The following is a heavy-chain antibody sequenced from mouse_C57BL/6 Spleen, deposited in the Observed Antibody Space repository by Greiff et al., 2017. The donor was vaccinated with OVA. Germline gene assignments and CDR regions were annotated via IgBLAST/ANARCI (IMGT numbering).Heavy chain of an antibody. CDR1: GYTFTSYW. J-gene: IGHJ2*01. CDR2: IYPSDSET. CDR3: ASLSTVVATGGLDY. Sequence: QVQLQQPGAELVRPGSSVKLSCKASGYTFTSYWLDWVKQSPGQGLEWIGNIYPSDSETHYTPKFHDKATLTVDKSSSTAYMQLSSLTSEDSAVYYCASLSTVVATGGLDYWGQGTTLTVSS. D-gene: IGHD1-1*01. V-gene: IGHV1-61*01.